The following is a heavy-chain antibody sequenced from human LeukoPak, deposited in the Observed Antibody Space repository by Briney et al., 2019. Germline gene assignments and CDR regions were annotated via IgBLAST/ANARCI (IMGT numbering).Heavy chain of an antibody. Sequence: ASVKVSCKASGYTFTSYAISWVRQAPGQGLEWMGWISAYNGNTNYAQKLQGRVTMTTDTSTSTAYMELRSLGSDDTAVYYCARDLSIAAAGSGLADCWGQGTLVTVSS. CDR1: GYTFTSYA. CDR3: ARDLSIAAAGSGLADC. D-gene: IGHD6-13*01. J-gene: IGHJ4*02. CDR2: ISAYNGNT. V-gene: IGHV1-18*01.